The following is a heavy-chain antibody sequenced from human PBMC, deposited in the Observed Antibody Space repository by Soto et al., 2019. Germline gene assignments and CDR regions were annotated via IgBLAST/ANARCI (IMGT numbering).Heavy chain of an antibody. CDR3: ARLESYDFWSGYYTSQNWFDP. V-gene: IGHV5-51*01. J-gene: IGHJ5*02. CDR1: GYSFTSYW. Sequence: GESLKISCKGSGYSFTSYWIGWVRQMPGKGLEWMGIIYPGDSDTRYSPSFQGQVTISADKSISTAYLQWSSLKASDTAMYYCARLESYDFWSGYYTSQNWFDPWGQGTLVTVSS. CDR2: IYPGDSDT. D-gene: IGHD3-3*01.